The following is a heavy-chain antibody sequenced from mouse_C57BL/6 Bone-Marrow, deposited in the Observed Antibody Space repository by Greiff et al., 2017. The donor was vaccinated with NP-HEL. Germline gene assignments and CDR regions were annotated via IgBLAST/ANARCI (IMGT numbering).Heavy chain of an antibody. J-gene: IGHJ4*01. CDR1: GYTFTTYP. CDR3: ARRSNFDYAMDY. V-gene: IGHV1-47*01. D-gene: IGHD1-1*01. CDR2: FHPYNDDT. Sequence: LVESGAELVKPGASVKMSCKASGYTFTTYPLEWMQQSHGKCLEWIGHFHPYNDDTKYNEKFTGKATLTVEKSSSTVYLDLSRLTSDDSAVYYCARRSNFDYAMDYWGQGTSVTVSS.